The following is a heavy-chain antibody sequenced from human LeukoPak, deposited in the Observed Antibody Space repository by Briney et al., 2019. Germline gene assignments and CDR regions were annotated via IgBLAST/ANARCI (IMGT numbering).Heavy chain of an antibody. J-gene: IGHJ3*02. V-gene: IGHV4-38-2*02. D-gene: IGHD1-26*01. CDR3: ALESGSSGGAFDI. Sequence: SETLSLTCTVSGYSISSGYYWGWIRQPPGKGLEWIGSIYHSGSTYYNPSLKSRVTISVDTPKNQFSLKLSSVTAADTAVYYCALESGSSGGAFDIWGQGTMVTVSS. CDR2: IYHSGST. CDR1: GYSISSGYY.